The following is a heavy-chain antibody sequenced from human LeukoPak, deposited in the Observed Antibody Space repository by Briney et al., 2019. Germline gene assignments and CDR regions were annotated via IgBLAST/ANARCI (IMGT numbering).Heavy chain of an antibody. CDR1: GFTFSGSA. Sequence: PGGSLRLSCAASGFTFSGSAMHWVRQASGKGLEWIGHIRNKANNYATEYGASVTGRFTISRDDSKNTAYLQMNSLKTEDTAVYYCARRNMITFGGVIDYWGQGTLVTVSS. CDR3: ARRNMITFGGVIDY. D-gene: IGHD3-16*01. J-gene: IGHJ4*02. V-gene: IGHV3-73*01. CDR2: IRNKANNYAT.